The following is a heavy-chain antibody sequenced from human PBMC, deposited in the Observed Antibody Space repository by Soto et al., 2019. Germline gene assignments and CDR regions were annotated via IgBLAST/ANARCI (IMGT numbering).Heavy chain of an antibody. CDR2: ISAYNGNT. J-gene: IGHJ6*03. Sequence: ASVKVSCKASGYTFASYGISWVRQAPGQRLEWMGWISAYNGNTNYAQKLQGRVTMTTDTSTSTAYMELRSLRSDDTAVYYCARDPLNWNYFDVYYYYMDVWGKGTTVTVSS. D-gene: IGHD1-7*01. CDR3: ARDPLNWNYFDVYYYYMDV. V-gene: IGHV1-18*01. CDR1: GYTFASYG.